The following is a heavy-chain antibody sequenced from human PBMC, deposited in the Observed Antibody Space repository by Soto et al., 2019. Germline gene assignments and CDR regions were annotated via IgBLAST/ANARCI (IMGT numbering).Heavy chain of an antibody. J-gene: IGHJ6*02. D-gene: IGHD6-19*01. CDR3: VKDGSSGWPYYYGLDV. Sequence: QVQLVEYGGGGVQPGRSLRLSCAASGFTFSSYGMHWVRQAPGKGLEWVAVISYDGRNKYYADSVKGRFTISSDNSKNTLYLQMSSLRAEDTAVYYCVKDGSSGWPYYYGLDVWGQGTTVTVSS. V-gene: IGHV3-30*18. CDR2: ISYDGRNK. CDR1: GFTFSSYG.